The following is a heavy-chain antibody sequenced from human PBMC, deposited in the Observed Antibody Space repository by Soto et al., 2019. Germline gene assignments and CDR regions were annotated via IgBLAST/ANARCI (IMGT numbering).Heavy chain of an antibody. CDR3: ARVYYDILTGYPRRGFDP. Sequence: SVKVSCKASGGTFSSYAISWVRQAPGQGLEWMGGIIPIFGTANYAQKFQGRVTITADESTSTAYMELSSLRSEDTAVYYCARVYYDILTGYPRRGFDPWGQGTLVTVSS. CDR2: IIPIFGTA. D-gene: IGHD3-9*01. CDR1: GGTFSSYA. J-gene: IGHJ5*02. V-gene: IGHV1-69*13.